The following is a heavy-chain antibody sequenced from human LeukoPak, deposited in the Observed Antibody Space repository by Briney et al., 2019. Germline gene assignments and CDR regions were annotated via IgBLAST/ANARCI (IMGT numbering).Heavy chain of an antibody. CDR2: ISSSGSTI. Sequence: GGSLRLSCAASGFTFSSYEMNWVRQAPGKGLEWFSYISSSGSTIYYADSVKGRFTISRDNARNSLYLQMNSLRAEDTAVYYCARDDTAMVYYYYGMDVWGQGTTVTVSS. J-gene: IGHJ6*02. V-gene: IGHV3-48*03. D-gene: IGHD5-18*01. CDR3: ARDDTAMVYYYYGMDV. CDR1: GFTFSSYE.